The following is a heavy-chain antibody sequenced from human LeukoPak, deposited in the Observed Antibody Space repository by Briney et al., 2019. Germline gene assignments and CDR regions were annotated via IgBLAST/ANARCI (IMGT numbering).Heavy chain of an antibody. D-gene: IGHD2-2*01. V-gene: IGHV4-61*02. J-gene: IGHJ6*03. CDR3: AREREKVVVPAAIGYEYGPGYYYYYMDV. CDR1: GGSISSGSYY. CDR2: IYTSGST. Sequence: SQTLSLTCTVSGGSISSGSYYWSWIRQPAGKGLEWIGRIYTSGSTNYNPSLKSRVTISVDTSKNQFSLKLSSVTAADTAVYYCAREREKVVVPAAIGYEYGPGYYYYYMDVWGKGTTVTVSS.